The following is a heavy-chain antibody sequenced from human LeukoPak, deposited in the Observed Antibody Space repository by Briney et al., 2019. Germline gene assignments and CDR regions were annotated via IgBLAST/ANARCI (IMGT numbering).Heavy chain of an antibody. J-gene: IGHJ4*02. CDR2: MYHSGSS. CDR3: ARGRPYFDY. CDR1: GGSISSYY. V-gene: IGHV4-59*04. Sequence: SETLSLTCTVSGGSISSYYWSWIRQPPGKGLEWIGSMYHSGSSYYNPSLKSRVTISLVTSKNQFSLKLSSVTAADTAVYYCARGRPYFDYWGQGTLVTVSS.